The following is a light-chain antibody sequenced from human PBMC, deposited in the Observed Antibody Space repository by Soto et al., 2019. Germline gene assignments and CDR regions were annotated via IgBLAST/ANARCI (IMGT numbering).Light chain of an antibody. CDR2: ATS. CDR1: QSISSY. J-gene: IGKJ4*01. CDR3: QQTYT. V-gene: IGKV1-39*01. Sequence: DIQMTQSPSSLSASVGDRVTITCRASQSISSYLNWYQQKPGKAPKLLIYATSSLQSGVPSRFSGSGSGTDFTLTISSLQPEDFATDYCQQTYTFGGGTKVEIK.